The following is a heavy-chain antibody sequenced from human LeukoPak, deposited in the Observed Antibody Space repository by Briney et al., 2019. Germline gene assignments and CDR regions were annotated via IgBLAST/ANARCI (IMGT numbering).Heavy chain of an antibody. CDR3: ARGGYYLSPQYYFDY. CDR2: IYPGDSDT. CDR1: GYSFTSYW. J-gene: IGHJ4*02. V-gene: IGHV5-51*01. Sequence: GESLKISCKGSGYSFTSYWIGWVRQMPGKGLEWKGIIYPGDSDTRYSPSFQGQVTISADKSISTAYLQWSSLKASDTAMYYCARGGYYLSPQYYFDYWGQGTLVTVSS. D-gene: IGHD3-10*01.